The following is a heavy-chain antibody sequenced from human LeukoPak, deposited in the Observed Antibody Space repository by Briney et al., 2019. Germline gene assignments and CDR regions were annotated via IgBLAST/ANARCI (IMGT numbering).Heavy chain of an antibody. CDR1: GFTFSSYG. Sequence: GGSLGLSCAASGFTFSSYGMHWVRQAPGKGLEWVAVISYDGSNKYYADSVKGRFTISRDNSKNMLYLQMNSLRAEDTAVYYCAKEWVRTCFFGDWGQGTLVTVSS. J-gene: IGHJ4*02. CDR3: AKEWVRTCFFGD. V-gene: IGHV3-30*18. CDR2: ISYDGSNK. D-gene: IGHD3-16*01.